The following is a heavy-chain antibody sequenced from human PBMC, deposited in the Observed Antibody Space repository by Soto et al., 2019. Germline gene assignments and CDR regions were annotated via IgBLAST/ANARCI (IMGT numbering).Heavy chain of an antibody. CDR2: IYYSGST. Sequence: SETLSLTCTVSGGSISSGGYYWSWILQHPGKGLEWIGYIYYSGSTYYNPSLKSRVTISVDTSKNQFSLKLSSVTAADTAVYYCARARRTMVRGVADKIDYWGQGTLVTVSS. CDR1: GGSISSGGYY. D-gene: IGHD3-10*01. J-gene: IGHJ4*02. V-gene: IGHV4-31*03. CDR3: ARARRTMVRGVADKIDY.